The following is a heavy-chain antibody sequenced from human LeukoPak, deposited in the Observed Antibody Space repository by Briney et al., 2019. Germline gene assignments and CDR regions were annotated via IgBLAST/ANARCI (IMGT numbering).Heavy chain of an antibody. CDR2: IYPGDSYI. CDR1: GYTFTTYW. V-gene: IGHV5-51*01. D-gene: IGHD2-15*01. J-gene: IGHJ6*02. Sequence: GESLQISSKASGYTFTTYWIGRVRQMPGKSLEWMVTIYPGDSYIRYSPSFQGQLTISADKSITTAYPQWSSLKASDTATYYCARQCSGGSCYRDYYYCYGMDVWGQGNTVTVSS. CDR3: ARQCSGGSCYRDYYYCYGMDV.